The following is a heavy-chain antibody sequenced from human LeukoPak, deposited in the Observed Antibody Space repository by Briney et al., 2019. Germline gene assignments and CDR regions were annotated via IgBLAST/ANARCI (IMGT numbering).Heavy chain of an antibody. V-gene: IGHV3-33*08. D-gene: IGHD3-3*01. CDR3: ARGPSKRVVIPAADY. Sequence: GGSLRLSCAASGFTFSSYGMHWVRQAPGKGLEWVGVIGYDGNNKYYADSVKGRFTISRDNSKNTLYLQMNSLRAEDTAVYYCARGPSKRVVIPAADYRGQGTLVTVSS. CDR1: GFTFSSYG. CDR2: IGYDGNNK. J-gene: IGHJ4*02.